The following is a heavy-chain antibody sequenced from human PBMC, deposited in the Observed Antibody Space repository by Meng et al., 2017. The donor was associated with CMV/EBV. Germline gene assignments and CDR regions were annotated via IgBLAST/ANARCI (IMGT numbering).Heavy chain of an antibody. J-gene: IGHJ6*02. CDR1: GGSFSGYY. Sequence: SETLSLTCAVYGGSFSGYYWSWIRQPPGKGLEWIGEINHSGSTNYNPSLKSRVTISVDTSKNQFSLKLSSVTAADTAVYYCAKVSRESCYYCGMDVWGQGTTVTVSS. D-gene: IGHD2-2*01. V-gene: IGHV4-34*01. CDR2: INHSGST. CDR3: AKVSRESCYYCGMDV.